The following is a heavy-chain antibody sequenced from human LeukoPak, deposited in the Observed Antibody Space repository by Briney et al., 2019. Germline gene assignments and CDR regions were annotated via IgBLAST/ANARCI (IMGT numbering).Heavy chain of an antibody. Sequence: ASVKVSCKASGYTFTSYYMHWVRQAPGQGLEWMGGIIPIFGTANYAQKFQGRVTITADESTSTAYMELSSLRSEDTAVYYCARSGDSSVVFDYWGQGTLVTVSS. D-gene: IGHD3-22*01. V-gene: IGHV1-69*13. J-gene: IGHJ4*02. CDR2: IIPIFGTA. CDR1: GYTFTSYY. CDR3: ARSGDSSVVFDY.